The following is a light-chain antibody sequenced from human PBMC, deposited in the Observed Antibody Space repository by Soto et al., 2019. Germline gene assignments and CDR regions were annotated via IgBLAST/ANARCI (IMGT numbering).Light chain of an antibody. CDR3: GSYTTSSTWV. CDR1: SSDVGGYNY. Sequence: QSALTQPASVSGSPGQSITISCTGTSSDVGGYNYVSWYQQHPGKAPKLMIYEVTNRPSGVSDRFSGSKSGNTASLTISGLQAEDDADYYCGSYTTSSTWVFGGGTKLTVL. J-gene: IGLJ3*02. CDR2: EVT. V-gene: IGLV2-14*01.